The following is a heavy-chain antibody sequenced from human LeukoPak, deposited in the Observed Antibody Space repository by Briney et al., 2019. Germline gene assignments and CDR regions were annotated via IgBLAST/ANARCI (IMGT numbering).Heavy chain of an antibody. D-gene: IGHD2-2*01. Sequence: ASVKVSCKASGYTFTSYYMHWVRQAPGQGLEWMGIINPSGGSTSYAQKFQGRVTMTRDTSTSTVYMELSSLGSEDTAVYYCARDTPYGYCSSTSCSSGVDVWGQGTTVTVSS. CDR3: ARDTPYGYCSSTSCSSGVDV. J-gene: IGHJ6*02. CDR1: GYTFTSYY. V-gene: IGHV1-46*01. CDR2: INPSGGST.